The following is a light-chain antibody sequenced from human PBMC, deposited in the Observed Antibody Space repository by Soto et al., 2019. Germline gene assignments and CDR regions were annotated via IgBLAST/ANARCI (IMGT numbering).Light chain of an antibody. J-gene: IGKJ1*01. CDR3: MQALQTPPWT. CDR1: RSLLHSNGYNY. CDR2: LGS. V-gene: IGKV2-28*01. Sequence: DIVLTQSPLSLPVTPGEPASISCRSSRSLLHSNGYNYLDWYLQKPGQSPQLLIYLGSNRDSGVSDRFSGSGSGTDFTLKISRVEAEDVGVYYCMQALQTPPWTFGRGTKVDIK.